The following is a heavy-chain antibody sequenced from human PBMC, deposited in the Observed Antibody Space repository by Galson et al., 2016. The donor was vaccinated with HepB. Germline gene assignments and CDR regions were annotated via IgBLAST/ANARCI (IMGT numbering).Heavy chain of an antibody. Sequence: SVKVSCKASGHTLPSFYIHWVRQAPGKGLEWMGGFDPEDGETIYAQEFQGRVTMTEDTSTDTAYMELSSLRSEDTAVYYCATGPVSFDYWGQGTLVTVSS. CDR2: FDPEDGET. V-gene: IGHV1-24*01. J-gene: IGHJ4*02. CDR3: ATGPVSFDY. CDR1: GHTLPSFY.